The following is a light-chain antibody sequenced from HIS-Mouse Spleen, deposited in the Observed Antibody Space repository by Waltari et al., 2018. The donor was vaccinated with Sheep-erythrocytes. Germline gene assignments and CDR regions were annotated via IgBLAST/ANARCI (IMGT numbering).Light chain of an antibody. J-gene: IGKJ2*01. V-gene: IGKV3-11*01. CDR2: DAS. Sequence: EIVLTQSPATLSLSPGERATLSCRASQSVRRYLDWYQQKPGHAPRLLTYDASNMATGIPARFSESESGTDFTLSISSIEPEDFAVYYCQQRSNWYTFGQGTKLEIK. CDR3: QQRSNWYT. CDR1: QSVRRY.